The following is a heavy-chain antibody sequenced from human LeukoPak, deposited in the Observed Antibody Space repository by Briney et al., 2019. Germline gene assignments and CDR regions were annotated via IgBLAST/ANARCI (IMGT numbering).Heavy chain of an antibody. CDR2: IYHSGSP. CDR3: ARLRFLEWFDAFDI. V-gene: IGHV4-4*02. Sequence: SETLSLTCAVSGGSISSNNWWGWVRQPPGKGLEWIGEIYHSGSPNYNPSLKSRVTISVDKSRNHFSLNLSSVTAADTAVYYCARLRFLEWFDAFDIWGQGTMVTVSS. D-gene: IGHD3-3*01. CDR1: GGSISSNNW. J-gene: IGHJ3*02.